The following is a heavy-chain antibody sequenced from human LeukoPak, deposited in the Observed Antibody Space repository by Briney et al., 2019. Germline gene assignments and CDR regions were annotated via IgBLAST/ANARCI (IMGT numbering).Heavy chain of an antibody. CDR1: GVSISSYF. V-gene: IGHV4-59*01. J-gene: IGHJ4*02. Sequence: SETLCLTCAVSGVSISSYFWSWIRQPPGKGLEWIGYIYYSGSTNYNPSLKSRVTISVDTSKNQFSLKLSSVTAADTAVYYCARGIDYDISTPFDYWGEGTLVTVSS. D-gene: IGHD3-9*01. CDR3: ARGIDYDISTPFDY. CDR2: IYYSGST.